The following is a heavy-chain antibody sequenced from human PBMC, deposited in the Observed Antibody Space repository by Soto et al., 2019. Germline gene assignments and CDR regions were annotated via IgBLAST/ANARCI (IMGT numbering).Heavy chain of an antibody. J-gene: IGHJ5*02. CDR1: GGSVSSNY. D-gene: IGHD4-17*01. CDR3: ARLTVTTGTVSWFDP. Sequence: SETLSLTCTVSGGSVSSNYWSWIRQPPGKGLEYIGYIYYSGSTNYNPSLRSRVTVSLDTSKNQFSLRLSSMTAADTAVYYCARLTVTTGTVSWFDPWGQGTLVTVSS. CDR2: IYYSGST. V-gene: IGHV4-59*08.